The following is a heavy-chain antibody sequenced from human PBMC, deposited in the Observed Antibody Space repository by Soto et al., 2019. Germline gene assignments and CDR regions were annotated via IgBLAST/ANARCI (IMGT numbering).Heavy chain of an antibody. J-gene: IGHJ6*02. D-gene: IGHD3-10*01. Sequence: ASETLSLTCTVSGGSISRYYWSWIRQPPGKGLEWIGYIYYSGSTNYNPSLKSRVTISVDTSKNQFSLKLSSVTAADTAVYYCARGAGSGSYYTHYYYYYGMDVWGQGTTVTVSS. CDR1: GGSISRYY. CDR3: ARGAGSGSYYTHYYYYYGMDV. V-gene: IGHV4-59*01. CDR2: IYYSGST.